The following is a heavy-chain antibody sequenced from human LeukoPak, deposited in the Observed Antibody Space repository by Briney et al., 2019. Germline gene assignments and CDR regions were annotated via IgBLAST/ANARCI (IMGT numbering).Heavy chain of an antibody. J-gene: IGHJ4*02. CDR3: AVSSGYYYSRFDY. Sequence: GRSLRLSCAASGFTFRSYGMHWVRQAPGKGLEWFAVISYDGSNKYYADSVKGRFTISRDNSKSTMYLQMNSLRAEDTPVYYCAVSSGYYYSRFDYWGQGTLVTVSS. V-gene: IGHV3-30*03. D-gene: IGHD3-22*01. CDR2: ISYDGSNK. CDR1: GFTFRSYG.